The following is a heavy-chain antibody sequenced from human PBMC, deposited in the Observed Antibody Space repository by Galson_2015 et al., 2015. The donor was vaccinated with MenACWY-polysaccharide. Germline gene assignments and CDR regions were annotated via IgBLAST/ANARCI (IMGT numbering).Heavy chain of an antibody. CDR2: ISYDGSNK. V-gene: IGHV3-30*18. D-gene: IGHD1-1*01. Sequence: SLRLSCAASGFTFSSYGMHWVRQAPGKGLEWVAVISYDGSNKYYADSVKGRFTISRDNSKNTLYLQMNSLRAEDTAVYYCAKDGGNWNDFYGMDVWGQGTTVTVSS. CDR1: GFTFSSYG. CDR3: AKDGGNWNDFYGMDV. J-gene: IGHJ6*02.